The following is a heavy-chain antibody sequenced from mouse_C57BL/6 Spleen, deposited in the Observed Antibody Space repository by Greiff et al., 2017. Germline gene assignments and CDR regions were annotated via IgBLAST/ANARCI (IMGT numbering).Heavy chain of an antibody. Sequence: VQLQQSGAELVKPGASVKISCKASGYSFTGYFMNWVKQSPGQGLEWIGSINPYNGDTFYNQKFKGKATLTEDKSSSTAHMELLSLTSEAFAVXYCARRGDAMDYWGQGTSVTVSS. V-gene: IGHV1-37*01. CDR2: INPYNGDT. CDR1: GYSFTGYF. J-gene: IGHJ4*01. CDR3: ARRGDAMDY.